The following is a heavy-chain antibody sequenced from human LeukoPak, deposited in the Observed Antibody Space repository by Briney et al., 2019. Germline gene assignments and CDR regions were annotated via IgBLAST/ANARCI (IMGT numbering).Heavy chain of an antibody. Sequence: SETLSLTCTVSGGSISSSGYYWGWIRQPPGKGLEWIGSVDYTGITSHSPSLKSRVTISVDTSKNQFSLHLNSVTPEDTAVYYCARRLTQYDCFDPWGQGILVTVSS. CDR3: ARRLTQYDCFDP. CDR1: GGSISSSGYY. V-gene: IGHV4-39*01. D-gene: IGHD2-2*01. J-gene: IGHJ5*02. CDR2: VDYTGIT.